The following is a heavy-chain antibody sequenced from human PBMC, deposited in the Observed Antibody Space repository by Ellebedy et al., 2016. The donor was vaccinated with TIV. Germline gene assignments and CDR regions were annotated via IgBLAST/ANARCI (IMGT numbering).Heavy chain of an antibody. Sequence: KVSCKGSGYDFARYWIAWVRQMPGEGLEWMGIINPGDSHTNYSPSFQGHVIISADKSINTAYLQWSSLKASDTAMYYCARHGGYSFSPLNYWGQGTLVTVSS. CDR1: GYDFARYW. D-gene: IGHD2-2*02. V-gene: IGHV5-51*01. J-gene: IGHJ4*02. CDR2: INPGDSHT. CDR3: ARHGGYSFSPLNY.